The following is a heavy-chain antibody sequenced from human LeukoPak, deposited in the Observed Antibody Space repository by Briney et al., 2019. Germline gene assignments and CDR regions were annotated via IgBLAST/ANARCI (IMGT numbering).Heavy chain of an antibody. CDR2: ISAYNGNT. J-gene: IGHJ3*02. CDR1: GYTFTSYG. Sequence: ASVKVSCKASGYTFTSYGISWVRQAPGQGLEWMGWISAYNGNTNYAQKFQGRVTMTEDTSTDTAYMELSSLRSEDTAVYYCATEGPTYYYDSSGDAFDIWGQGTMVTVSS. V-gene: IGHV1-18*01. CDR3: ATEGPTYYYDSSGDAFDI. D-gene: IGHD3-22*01.